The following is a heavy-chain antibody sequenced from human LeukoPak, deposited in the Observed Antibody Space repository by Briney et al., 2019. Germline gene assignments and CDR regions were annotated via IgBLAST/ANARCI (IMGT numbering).Heavy chain of an antibody. D-gene: IGHD6-13*01. J-gene: IGHJ4*02. Sequence: GGSLRLSCVASGFTFNSYGMHWVRQAPGKGLEWVAFILYDGSNKYYVDSVKGRFTISRDNSKNTLFLQMNSLRAEDTAVYYCAKDRSSSWAFDYWGQGTLVTVSS. CDR2: ILYDGSNK. CDR1: GFTFNSYG. CDR3: AKDRSSSWAFDY. V-gene: IGHV3-30*18.